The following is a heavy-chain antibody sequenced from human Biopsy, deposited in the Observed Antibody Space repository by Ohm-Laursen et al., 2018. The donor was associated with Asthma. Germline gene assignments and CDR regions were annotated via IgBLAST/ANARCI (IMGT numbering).Heavy chain of an antibody. Sequence: GQTLSLTCAASGFVFSSHAMHWVRQAPGKGLEWVAVVSYDGGVVHYADSMKGRFTISRDNAKSTLYLQMNRLRTDDTAVYFCAKRGYSDLTDFDHWGQGTLVTVSS. D-gene: IGHD4-11*01. CDR1: GFVFSSHA. CDR2: VSYDGGVV. J-gene: IGHJ4*02. CDR3: AKRGYSDLTDFDH. V-gene: IGHV3-30*18.